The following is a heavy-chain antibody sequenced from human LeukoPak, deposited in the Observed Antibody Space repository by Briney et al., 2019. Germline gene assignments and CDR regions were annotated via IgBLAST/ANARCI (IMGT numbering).Heavy chain of an antibody. CDR3: AGRERSLQFRDY. Sequence: SETLSLTCTVSGGSISSSSYYWGWIRQPPGKGLEWIGSLYYSGSTYYNSSLKSRVTISVDTSKNQFSLKLSSVTAADTAVYYCAGRERSLQFRDYWGQGTLVTVSS. CDR2: LYYSGST. D-gene: IGHD5-24*01. J-gene: IGHJ4*02. CDR1: GGSISSSSYY. V-gene: IGHV4-39*01.